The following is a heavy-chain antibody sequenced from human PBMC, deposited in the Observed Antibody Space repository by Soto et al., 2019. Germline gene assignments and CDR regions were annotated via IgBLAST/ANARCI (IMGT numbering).Heavy chain of an antibody. J-gene: IGHJ5*02. CDR1: VYSISSGYS. CDR2: IYHSGST. V-gene: IGHV4-38-2*02. D-gene: IGHD6-13*01. Sequence: PSETLSFTSAVSVYSISSGYSWGWIRQPPGKGLEWIGSIYHSGSTYYNPSLKSRVTISVDTSKNQFSLKLSSVTAADTAVYYCARDAPAGVAAAGTEYNWFDPWGQGTLVTVSS. CDR3: ARDAPAGVAAAGTEYNWFDP.